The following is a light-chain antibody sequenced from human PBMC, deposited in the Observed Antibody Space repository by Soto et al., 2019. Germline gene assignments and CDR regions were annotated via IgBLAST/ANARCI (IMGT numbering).Light chain of an antibody. Sequence: IVLKQSPASLSVSPGERATLSCRASQRVSSNFGWDQQKPGQAPRLLTXXASXRESGVPDRFSGSGSGTNFTLTISSLQAEDVAVEYCQQYHSTPPQWTFGQGTKVDI. CDR1: QRVSSN. J-gene: IGKJ1*01. V-gene: IGKV3-15*01. CDR3: QQYHSTPPQWT. CDR2: XAS.